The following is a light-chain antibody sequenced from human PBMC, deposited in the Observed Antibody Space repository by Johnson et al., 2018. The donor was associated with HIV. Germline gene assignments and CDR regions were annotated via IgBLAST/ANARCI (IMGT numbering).Light chain of an antibody. CDR2: DNN. Sequence: QSALTQPPSVSAAPGQKVTISCSGSSSNIGNNYVSWYQQLPGTAPKLLIYDNNKRPSGIPDRFSGSKSGTSATLGITGLQTGDEADYDCGTWDSSLSAGGYVFGTGTKVTVL. V-gene: IGLV1-51*01. CDR3: GTWDSSLSAGGYV. CDR1: SSNIGNNY. J-gene: IGLJ1*01.